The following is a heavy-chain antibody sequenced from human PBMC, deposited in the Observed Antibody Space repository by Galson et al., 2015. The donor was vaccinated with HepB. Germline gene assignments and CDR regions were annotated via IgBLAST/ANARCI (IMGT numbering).Heavy chain of an antibody. CDR2: CDPEEGET. CDR3: ATDTDGGSYSYGMDV. V-gene: IGHV1-24*01. CDR1: GDSLNAVA. D-gene: IGHD4-23*01. Sequence: GDSLNAVAIHWVRQTPTKGLEWVGGCDPEEGETVYAEEFQGRVTMTEDTTTDTAYIELSSLRSEDTALFYCATDTDGGSYSYGMDVWGQGTTVTVSS. J-gene: IGHJ6*02.